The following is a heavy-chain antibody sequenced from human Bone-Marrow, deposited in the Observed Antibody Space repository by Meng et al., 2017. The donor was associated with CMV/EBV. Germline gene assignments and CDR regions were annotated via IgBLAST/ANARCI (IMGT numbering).Heavy chain of an antibody. Sequence: GESLKISCAASGFTFSSYSMNWVRQAPGKGLEWVSYISSSSSTIYYADSVKGRFTISRDNAKNSLYLQMNSLRAEDTAVYYCARMFRGKGYCSSTSCPSWFDPWGQGTLVTGSS. D-gene: IGHD2-2*01. CDR2: ISSSSSTI. V-gene: IGHV3-48*04. CDR1: GFTFSSYS. J-gene: IGHJ5*02. CDR3: ARMFRGKGYCSSTSCPSWFDP.